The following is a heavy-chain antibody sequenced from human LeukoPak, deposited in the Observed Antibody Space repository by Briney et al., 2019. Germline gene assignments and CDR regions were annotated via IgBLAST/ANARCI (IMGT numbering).Heavy chain of an antibody. CDR2: ITGNNGNT. CDR3: ARDQRNSGSYRFEY. Sequence: GASVKVSCKTSGYTFSGYGISWVRQAPGQGLEWMGWITGNNGNTNYAPSLQGRNTMTTDTSTNTAYMELTSLKSDDTAVYYCARDQRNSGSYRFEYWGQGTLVTVSS. J-gene: IGHJ4*02. D-gene: IGHD1-26*01. V-gene: IGHV1-18*01. CDR1: GYTFSGYG.